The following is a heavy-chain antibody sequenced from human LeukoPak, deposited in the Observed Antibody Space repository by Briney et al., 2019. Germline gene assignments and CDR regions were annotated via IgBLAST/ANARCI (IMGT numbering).Heavy chain of an antibody. CDR1: GFTFSSYW. CDR3: AKMGPAANDAFDI. V-gene: IGHV3-74*01. CDR2: INSDGSST. J-gene: IGHJ3*02. D-gene: IGHD2-2*01. Sequence: GGSLRLSCAASGFTFSSYWMHWVRQAPGKGLVWVSRINSDGSSTSYADSVKGRFTISRDNSKNTLYLQMNSLRAEDTAVYYCAKMGPAANDAFDIWGQGTMVTVSS.